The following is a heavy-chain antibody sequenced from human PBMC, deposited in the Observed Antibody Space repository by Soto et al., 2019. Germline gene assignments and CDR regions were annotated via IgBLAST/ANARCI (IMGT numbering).Heavy chain of an antibody. CDR1: GGSISSYY. J-gene: IGHJ4*02. CDR3: ARRWGRTFDY. D-gene: IGHD7-27*01. CDR2: IYYTGST. V-gene: IGHV4-59*08. Sequence: SETLSLTCTVSGGSISSYYWSWIRQPPGKGLEWIGYIYYTGSTNYNPSLKSRVTISVDTSKNQFSLKLSSVTAADTAVYYCARRWGRTFDYWGQGTLVTVSS.